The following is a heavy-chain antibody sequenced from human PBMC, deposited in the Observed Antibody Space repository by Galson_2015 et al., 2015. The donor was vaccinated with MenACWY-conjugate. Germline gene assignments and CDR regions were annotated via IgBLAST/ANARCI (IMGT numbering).Heavy chain of an antibody. Sequence: SLRLCCAASGFTFGSYWMYWVRQAPGNGLVWVAHISRAGSSTSYADSVKGRFTISRDNAKNMLYLQMNSLRAEDTAVYYCARDPERGDGYVLDYWGQGTLVTVSS. D-gene: IGHD5-24*01. CDR2: ISRAGSST. V-gene: IGHV3-74*01. J-gene: IGHJ4*02. CDR3: ARDPERGDGYVLDY. CDR1: GFTFGSYW.